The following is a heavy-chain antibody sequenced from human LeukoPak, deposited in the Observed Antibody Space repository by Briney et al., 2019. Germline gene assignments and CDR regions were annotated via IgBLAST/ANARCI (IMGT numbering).Heavy chain of an antibody. V-gene: IGHV4-34*01. CDR3: ARGKAAVAGILVDY. J-gene: IGHJ4*02. CDR2: INHSGST. Sequence: PSETLSLTCAVYGGSFSGYYWSWIRQPPGKGLEWIGEINHSGSTNYNPSLKSRVTISVDTSKNQFSLKLSSVTAADTAVYYCARGKAAVAGILVDYWGLGTLVTVSS. D-gene: IGHD6-19*01. CDR1: GGSFSGYY.